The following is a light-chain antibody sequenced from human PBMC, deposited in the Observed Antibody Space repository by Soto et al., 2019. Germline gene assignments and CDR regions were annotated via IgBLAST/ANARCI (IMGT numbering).Light chain of an antibody. CDR2: GAS. Sequence: ENVLTQSPGTLSLSPGERATLSCRASQSVSSTYLAWYQQKPGQAPRLLIYGASSRATGIPDRFSGSGSGTDFTLTISSLEPEDFAVYYCQQRSNWTWTFGQGTKVDIK. V-gene: IGKV3D-20*02. J-gene: IGKJ1*01. CDR1: QSVSSTY. CDR3: QQRSNWTWT.